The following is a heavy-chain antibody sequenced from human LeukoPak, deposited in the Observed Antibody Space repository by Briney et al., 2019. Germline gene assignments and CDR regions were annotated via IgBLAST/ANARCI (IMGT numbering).Heavy chain of an antibody. CDR3: AKRPHSGLYYFDY. J-gene: IGHJ4*02. CDR1: GFTFSSYA. V-gene: IGHV3-23*01. CDR2: ISGSGGST. Sequence: GGSLRPSCAASGFTFSSYAMSWVRQAPGKGLEWVSAISGSGGSTYYADSVKGRFTISRDNSKNTLYLQMNSLRAEDTAVYYCAKRPHSGLYYFDYWGQGTLVTVSS. D-gene: IGHD3-22*01.